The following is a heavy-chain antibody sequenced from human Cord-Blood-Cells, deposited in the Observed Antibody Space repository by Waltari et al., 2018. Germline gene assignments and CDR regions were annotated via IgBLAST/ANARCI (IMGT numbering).Heavy chain of an antibody. V-gene: IGHV4-34*01. J-gene: IGHJ3*02. CDR1: GGSFSGYY. CDR2: INHSGST. D-gene: IGHD3-22*01. CDR3: ARCDSSGYKEAFDI. Sequence: QVQLQQWGAGLLKPSETLSLPCAVYGGSFSGYYWSRTRQPPGKGLEWIGEINHSGSTNYNPSLKSRVTISVDTSKNQFSLKLSSVTAADTAVYYCARCDSSGYKEAFDIWGQGTMVTVSS.